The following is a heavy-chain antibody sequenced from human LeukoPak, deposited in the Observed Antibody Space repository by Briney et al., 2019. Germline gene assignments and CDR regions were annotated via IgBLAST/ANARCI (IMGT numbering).Heavy chain of an antibody. J-gene: IGHJ4*02. Sequence: ASVKVSCKASGYTFTSYDINWVRQATGQGLEWMGWMNPNSGNTGYAQKFQGRVTITRNTSISTAYMKLSSLRSEDTAVYYCAREGYCTNGVCYGDYWGQGTLATVSS. CDR2: MNPNSGNT. CDR1: GYTFTSYD. V-gene: IGHV1-8*03. CDR3: AREGYCTNGVCYGDY. D-gene: IGHD2-8*01.